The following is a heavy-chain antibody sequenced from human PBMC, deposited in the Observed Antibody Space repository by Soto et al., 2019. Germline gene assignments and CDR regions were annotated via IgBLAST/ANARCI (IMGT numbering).Heavy chain of an antibody. CDR1: GGSISSGGYY. V-gene: IGHV4-31*03. CDR3: ASLIVVVPAASGHPKNSRGIVVGRYFDY. D-gene: IGHD2-2*01. J-gene: IGHJ4*02. Sequence: SETLSLTCTVSGGSISSGGYYWSWIRQHPGKGLEWIGYIYYSGSTYYNPSLKSRVTISVDTSKNQFSLKLSSVTAADTAVYYCASLIVVVPAASGHPKNSRGIVVGRYFDYWGQGTLVTVSS. CDR2: IYYSGST.